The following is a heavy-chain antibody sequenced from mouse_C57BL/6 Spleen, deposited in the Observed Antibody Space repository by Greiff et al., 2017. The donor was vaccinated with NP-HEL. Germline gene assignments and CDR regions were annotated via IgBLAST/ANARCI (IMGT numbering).Heavy chain of an antibody. Sequence: EVQLQQSGAELVRPGASVKLSCTASGFNIKDYYMHWVKQSPEQGLEWIGRIDPEGGDTEYAPKFQGKATMTADTSSNTDYLQISSVTSEDTAVYYCTRVTGGSFDYWGQGTTLTVSA. CDR3: TRVTGGSFDY. CDR1: GFNIKDYY. J-gene: IGHJ2*01. CDR2: IDPEGGDT. D-gene: IGHD2-2*01. V-gene: IGHV14-1*01.